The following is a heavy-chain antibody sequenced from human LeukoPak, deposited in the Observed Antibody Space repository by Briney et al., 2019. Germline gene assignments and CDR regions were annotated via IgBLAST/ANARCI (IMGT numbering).Heavy chain of an antibody. Sequence: GASVKVSCXASGGTFSSYAISWVRQAPGQGLEWMGGIIPIFGTANYAQKFQGRVTITADESTSTAYMELSSLRSEDTAVYYCARGEGDGYNDYYYYMDVWGKGTTVTVSS. CDR3: ARGEGDGYNDYYYYMDV. D-gene: IGHD5-24*01. J-gene: IGHJ6*03. V-gene: IGHV1-69*13. CDR1: GGTFSSYA. CDR2: IIPIFGTA.